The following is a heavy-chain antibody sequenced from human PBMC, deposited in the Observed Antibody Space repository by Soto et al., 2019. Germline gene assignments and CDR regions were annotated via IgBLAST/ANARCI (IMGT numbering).Heavy chain of an antibody. Sequence: PSETLSLTCTASGGSISSAAYYWSWIRQRPGKDLEWIGYISHSGSTYYTPSLKSRVIISADTSKNQFSLNLNSVTAADTAVYYCAREYTYGSNFFDCWGQGALVTVSS. D-gene: IGHD5-18*01. CDR2: ISHSGST. J-gene: IGHJ4*02. V-gene: IGHV4-31*03. CDR3: AREYTYGSNFFDC. CDR1: GGSISSAAYY.